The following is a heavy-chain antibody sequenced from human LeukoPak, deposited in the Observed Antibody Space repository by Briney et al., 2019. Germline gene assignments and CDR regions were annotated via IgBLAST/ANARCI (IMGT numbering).Heavy chain of an antibody. V-gene: IGHV3-48*03. J-gene: IGHJ4*02. CDR2: ISSSGSTI. Sequence: GGSLRLSCAACGFTFSSYEMSWVRQAPGKGVEWGSYISSSGSTIYYADSVKGRFSISRDNPKNSLYLQMNSLRAEDTTVYYCARDPVCDYWGQATLVTVSS. CDR3: ARDPVCDY. CDR1: GFTFSSYE.